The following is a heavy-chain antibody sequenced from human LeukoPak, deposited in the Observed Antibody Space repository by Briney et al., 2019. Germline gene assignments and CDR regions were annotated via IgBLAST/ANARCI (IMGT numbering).Heavy chain of an antibody. CDR1: GFTFSTYN. CDR3: ARDLYGDYGFDI. J-gene: IGHJ3*02. CDR2: ITGSSTYI. Sequence: GGSLRLSCAASGFTFSTYNMNWVRQAPGKGLEWVSSITGSSTYIYYADSVKGLFTISRDNAKNSLSLQMDSLRAEDTAVYYCARDLYGDYGFDIWGQGTMVTVSS. V-gene: IGHV3-21*01. D-gene: IGHD4-17*01.